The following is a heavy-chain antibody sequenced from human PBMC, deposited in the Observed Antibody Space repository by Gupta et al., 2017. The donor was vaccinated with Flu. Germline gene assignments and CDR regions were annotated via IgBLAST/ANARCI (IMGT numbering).Heavy chain of an antibody. CDR1: GGTFSSYA. J-gene: IGHJ4*02. CDR2: IIPIFGTA. Sequence: QVQLVQSGAEVKKPGSSVKVSCKASGGTFSSYAISWVRQAPGQGLEWMGGIIPIFGTANYAQKFQGRVTITADESTSTAYMELSSLRSEDTAVYYCARDHYDYVWGSYRPFLDYWGQGTLVTVSS. V-gene: IGHV1-69*01. D-gene: IGHD3-16*02. CDR3: ARDHYDYVWGSYRPFLDY.